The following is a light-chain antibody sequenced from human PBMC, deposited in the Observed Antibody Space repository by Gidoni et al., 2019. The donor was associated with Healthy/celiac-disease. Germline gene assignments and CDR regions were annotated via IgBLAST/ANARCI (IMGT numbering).Light chain of an antibody. Sequence: EIVRTQTPATLSVSPGERATLSCRASQSVSSNLAWDQQQPGQAPRPLLYGAATSAPGIPARFRVSGSGTEFTLTLSSLQSEAFAVSYCQQYNHCPPLTFGGGTKVEIK. CDR3: QQYNHCPPLT. J-gene: IGKJ4*01. CDR1: QSVSSN. CDR2: GAA. V-gene: IGKV3-15*01.